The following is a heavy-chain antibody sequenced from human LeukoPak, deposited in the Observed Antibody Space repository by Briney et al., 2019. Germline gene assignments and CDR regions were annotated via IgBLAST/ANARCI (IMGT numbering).Heavy chain of an antibody. Sequence: GASVTVSCKASGGTFISYAISWVRQAPGQGLEWMGGIIPIFGTANYAQKFQGRVTITADESTSTDYMELSSLRSEDTAVYYCANPNYYGSGGEFDYWGQGTLVTVSS. J-gene: IGHJ4*02. V-gene: IGHV1-69*13. CDR3: ANPNYYGSGGEFDY. CDR2: IIPIFGTA. CDR1: GGTFISYA. D-gene: IGHD3-10*01.